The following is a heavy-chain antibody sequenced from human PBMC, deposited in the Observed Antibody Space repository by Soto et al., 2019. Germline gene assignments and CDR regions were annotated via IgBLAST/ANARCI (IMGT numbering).Heavy chain of an antibody. D-gene: IGHD3-10*01. CDR1: GFTFSSYS. V-gene: IGHV3-21*01. J-gene: IGHJ4*02. CDR2: ISSSSSYI. CDR3: ASITMVRGVISRYY. Sequence: GGSLRLSCAASGFTFSSYSMNWVRQAPGKGLEWVSSISSSSSYIYYADSVKGRFTISRDNAKNSLYLQMNSLRAEDTAVYYCASITMVRGVISRYYWGQGTLVTVSS.